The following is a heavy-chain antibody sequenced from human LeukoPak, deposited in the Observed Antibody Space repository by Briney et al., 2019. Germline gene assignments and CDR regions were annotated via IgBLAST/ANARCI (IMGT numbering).Heavy chain of an antibody. J-gene: IGHJ4*02. CDR1: GFTFSSYW. CDR2: INSDGSST. D-gene: IGHD3-3*01. V-gene: IGHV3-74*01. Sequence: GGSPRLSCAASGFTFSSYWMHWVRHAPGKGLVWVSRINSDGSSTSYADSVKGRFTISRDNAKNTLYLQMNSLRAEDTAVYYCARDRDFWSGYYGLDYWGQGTLVTVSS. CDR3: ARDRDFWSGYYGLDY.